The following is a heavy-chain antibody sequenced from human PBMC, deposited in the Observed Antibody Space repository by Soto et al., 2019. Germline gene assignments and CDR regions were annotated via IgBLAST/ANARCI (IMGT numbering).Heavy chain of an antibody. CDR3: VSGTLIEDAFDI. CDR1: GFTFSSYA. D-gene: IGHD3-22*01. CDR2: ISGSGGST. J-gene: IGHJ3*02. Sequence: GGSLRLSCAASGFTFSSYAMSWVRQAPGKGLEWVSAISGSGGSTYYADSVKGRFTISRDNSKNTLYLQMNSLRAEDTAVYYCVSGTLIEDAFDIWGQGTMVTVSS. V-gene: IGHV3-23*01.